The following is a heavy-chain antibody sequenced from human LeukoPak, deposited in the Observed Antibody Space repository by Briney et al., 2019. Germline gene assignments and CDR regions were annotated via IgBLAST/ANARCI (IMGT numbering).Heavy chain of an antibody. CDR1: GFTFSGSA. CDR3: TRRNKDDSSGYYYD. J-gene: IGHJ4*02. D-gene: IGHD3-22*01. CDR2: IRSKANNYAT. Sequence: GGSLRLSCAASGFTFSGSAMHWVRQASGKGLEWIGRIRSKANNYATAYAASVKGRFTISREDSKNTAYLQMNSLKTEDTAVYYCTRRNKDDSSGYYYDWGQGTLVTVSS. V-gene: IGHV3-73*01.